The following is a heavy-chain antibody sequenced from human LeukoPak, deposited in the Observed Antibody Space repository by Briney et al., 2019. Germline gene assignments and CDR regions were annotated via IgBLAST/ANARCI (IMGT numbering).Heavy chain of an antibody. CDR1: GYSFTSYW. Sequence: GESLKISCQGSGYSFTSYWIGWVRQLPGKGLEWMGIIYPGDSDTRYSPSFQGQVTISADKSINTAYLQWSSLKASDTAMYYCARSNCGGDCYPSYWGQGTLVTVSS. V-gene: IGHV5-51*01. CDR2: IYPGDSDT. J-gene: IGHJ4*02. CDR3: ARSNCGGDCYPSY. D-gene: IGHD2-21*02.